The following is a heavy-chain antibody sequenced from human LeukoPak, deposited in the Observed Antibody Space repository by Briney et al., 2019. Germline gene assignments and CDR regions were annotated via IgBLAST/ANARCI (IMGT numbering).Heavy chain of an antibody. CDR1: GGSISSYY. V-gene: IGHV4-59*12. CDR2: IYYSGST. J-gene: IGHJ6*02. Sequence: SSETLSLTCTVSGGSISSYYWSWIRQPPGKGLEWIGYIYYSGSTNYNPSLKSRVTISVDTSKNQFSLKLSSVTAADTAVYYCARDRFTMIKREPPIYYYYGMDVWGQGTTVTVSS. CDR3: ARDRFTMIKREPPIYYYYGMDV. D-gene: IGHD3-22*01.